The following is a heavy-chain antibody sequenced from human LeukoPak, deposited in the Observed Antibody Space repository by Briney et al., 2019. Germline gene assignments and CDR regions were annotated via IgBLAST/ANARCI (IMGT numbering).Heavy chain of an antibody. J-gene: IGHJ4*02. V-gene: IGHV3-23*01. CDR2: ISGGGDIT. CDR1: GFNLANHA. D-gene: IGHD2-21*02. CDR3: VREDTPATANY. Sequence: GGSLRLSCAASGFNLANHAMSWVRQTAGKGLEWVSAISGGGDITYYADSVKGRFTISRDNSKDTLFLQMHSLRPGDTAVYYCVREDTPATANYWGQGTLVTISS.